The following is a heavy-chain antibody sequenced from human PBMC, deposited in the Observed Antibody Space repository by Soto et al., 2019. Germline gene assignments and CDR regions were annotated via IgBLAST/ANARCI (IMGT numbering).Heavy chain of an antibody. V-gene: IGHV4-31*03. J-gene: IGHJ5*02. Sequence: QVQLQESGPGLVKPSQTLSLTCTVSGGSISSGGYYWSWIRQHPGKGLEWIGYIYYSGSTYYNPSPKRRVAISVDTFKNQLSLQLRSVPAADTAVYYCARERGMAAAGHNWFDPWGQGTLVTVSS. CDR1: GGSISSGGYY. CDR2: IYYSGST. D-gene: IGHD6-13*01. CDR3: ARERGMAAAGHNWFDP.